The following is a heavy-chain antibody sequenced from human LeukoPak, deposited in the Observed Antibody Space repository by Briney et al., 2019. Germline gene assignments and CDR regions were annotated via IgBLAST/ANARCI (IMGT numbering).Heavy chain of an antibody. CDR2: INHSGST. D-gene: IGHD3-22*01. CDR3: ASLSDSSGYYRDFDY. J-gene: IGHJ4*02. Sequence: SETLSLTCAVYGGSFSGYYGSWIRQPPGKGLEWIGEINHSGSTNYNPSLKSRVTISVDTSKNQFSLKLSSVTAADTAVYYCASLSDSSGYYRDFDYWGQGTLVTVSS. CDR1: GGSFSGYY. V-gene: IGHV4-34*01.